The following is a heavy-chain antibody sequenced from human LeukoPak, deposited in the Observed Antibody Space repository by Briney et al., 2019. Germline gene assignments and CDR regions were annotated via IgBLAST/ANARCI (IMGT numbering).Heavy chain of an antibody. CDR3: AKGDYYGSQKLYTH. D-gene: IGHD3-10*01. CDR1: GYSFTDYY. J-gene: IGHJ4*02. V-gene: IGHV1-2*02. CDR2: LNPNSGGT. Sequence: ASVKVSCKASGYSFTDYYIYWMRRAPGQGLEWMGWLNPNSGGTNYAQNFQGRVTMTRDTSISTAYMELSRLRSDDTAVYYCAKGDYYGSQKLYTHWGQGTLVTVPS.